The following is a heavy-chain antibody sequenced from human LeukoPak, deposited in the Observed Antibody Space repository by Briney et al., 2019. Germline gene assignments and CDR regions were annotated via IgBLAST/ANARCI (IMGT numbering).Heavy chain of an antibody. J-gene: IGHJ4*02. CDR1: GFTFSTYW. CDR3: ARDRRIAY. V-gene: IGHV3-7*03. Sequence: GKSLRLSCAASGFTFSTYWMNWVRQAPGKGLEWVANIKQDGSEKYYVDSVKGRFTISRDNAKNSQYLQMNSLGAEDTAVYYCARDRRIAYWGQGTLVTVSS. CDR2: IKQDGSEK.